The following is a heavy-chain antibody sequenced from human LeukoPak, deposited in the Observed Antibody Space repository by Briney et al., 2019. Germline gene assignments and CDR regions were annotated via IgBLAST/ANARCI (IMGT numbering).Heavy chain of an antibody. J-gene: IGHJ5*02. V-gene: IGHV1-8*01. D-gene: IGHD2-15*01. CDR2: MNPNSGNT. Sequence: ASVKVSCKASGGTFSSYDINWVRQATGQGLEWMGWMNPNSGNTGYAQKFQGRVTMTRNTSISTAYMELSSLRSEDTAVYYCARGRIGGRPNWFDPWGQGTLVTVSS. CDR1: GGTFSSYD. CDR3: ARGRIGGRPNWFDP.